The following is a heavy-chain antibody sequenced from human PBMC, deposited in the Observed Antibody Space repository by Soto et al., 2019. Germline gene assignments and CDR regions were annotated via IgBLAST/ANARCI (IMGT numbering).Heavy chain of an antibody. V-gene: IGHV1-18*01. D-gene: IGHD2-21*02. CDR1: GYTFSSYY. CDR3: AIVVGTTTPGFDY. Sequence: ASVKVSCKTSGYTFSSYYINWVRQAPGQGLEWMGYINPYNGNTNYAQKLQGRVTMTTDTSTSTAYMDLRSLRSDDTAVYYCAIVVGTTTPGFDYWGQGTLVTVSS. J-gene: IGHJ4*02. CDR2: INPYNGNT.